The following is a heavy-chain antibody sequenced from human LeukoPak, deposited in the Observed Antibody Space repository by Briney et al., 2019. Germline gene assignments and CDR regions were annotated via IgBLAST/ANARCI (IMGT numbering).Heavy chain of an antibody. Sequence: PSETLSLTCAVYGGSFSGYYWRWIRQPPGEGLEWIGEINHRGSTNYHPSLKSRVTISVDTSKSQFSLKLSYVTAADTAVYYCARGPTVLRYFFTGYPYFDYWGQGTLVTVSS. CDR1: GGSFSGYY. CDR2: INHRGST. CDR3: ARGPTVLRYFFTGYPYFDY. J-gene: IGHJ4*02. V-gene: IGHV4-34*01. D-gene: IGHD3-9*01.